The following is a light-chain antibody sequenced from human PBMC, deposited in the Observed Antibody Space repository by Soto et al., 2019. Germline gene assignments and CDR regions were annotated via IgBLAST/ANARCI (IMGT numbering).Light chain of an antibody. V-gene: IGLV2-14*01. CDR3: SSYRATNTYV. CDR2: EVT. CDR1: SSDVGDYNY. Sequence: QSVVTQPASVSGSPGQSITISCTGTSSDVGDYNYVSWYQQHPGKAPKLMIYEVTNRPSGVSNRFSGSKSGNTASLTISGLQAEDEADYYCSSYRATNTYVFGTGTKVTVL. J-gene: IGLJ1*01.